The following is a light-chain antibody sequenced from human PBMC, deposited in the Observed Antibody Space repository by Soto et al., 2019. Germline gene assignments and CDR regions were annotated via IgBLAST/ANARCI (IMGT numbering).Light chain of an antibody. CDR2: AAS. Sequence: DIQMTQSPSSLSASVGDRVTITCRASQGIGNDLGWYQQKPGKAPKRLIYAASSLQSGVPSRFNGSGSGTEFTLAISSLQPEDFAAYYCLQHNSYPLTFGQGTNVEIK. CDR1: QGIGND. J-gene: IGKJ1*01. V-gene: IGKV1-17*01. CDR3: LQHNSYPLT.